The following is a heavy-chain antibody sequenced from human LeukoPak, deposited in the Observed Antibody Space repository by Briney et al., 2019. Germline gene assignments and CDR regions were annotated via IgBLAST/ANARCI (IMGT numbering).Heavy chain of an antibody. Sequence: GESLKSSCQASGYIFTNYWIGWVRQMPGKGLESMGIIYPADSDTTYSPSFQGQVTISADKSINTVYLQWSSLKASDTAMYYCAGQSRDGSKTRGYYFDYWGQGTLVTVSS. CDR3: AGQSRDGSKTRGYYFDY. D-gene: IGHD3-10*01. CDR1: GYIFTNYW. V-gene: IGHV5-51*01. J-gene: IGHJ4*02. CDR2: IYPADSDT.